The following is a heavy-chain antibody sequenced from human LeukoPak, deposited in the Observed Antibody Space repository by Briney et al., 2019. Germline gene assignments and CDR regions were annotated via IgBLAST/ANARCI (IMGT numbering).Heavy chain of an antibody. CDR1: GFTFSSYA. J-gene: IGHJ4*02. Sequence: GGSLRLSCAASGFTFSSYAMSWVRQAPGKGLEWVSAISGSAGSTFHADSVKGRFTISRDNSKNTLYLQMNSLRAEDIAVYYCARQAPSLGWYWGQGALVTVSS. CDR3: ARQAPSLGWY. V-gene: IGHV3-23*01. D-gene: IGHD1-26*01. CDR2: ISGSAGST.